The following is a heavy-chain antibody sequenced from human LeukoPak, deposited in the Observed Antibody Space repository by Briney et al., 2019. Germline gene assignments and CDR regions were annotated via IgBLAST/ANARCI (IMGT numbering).Heavy chain of an antibody. D-gene: IGHD5-24*01. CDR3: AIGVDGYNVDY. Sequence: SETLSLTCTVSGGSISSGGYYWNWIRQHPGKGLEWIGYISYSGSTYYNPSLKSRVTISVDASNNQFSLKLTSVSAADTAVYYCAIGVDGYNVDYWGQGTLVTVSS. CDR2: ISYSGST. J-gene: IGHJ4*02. V-gene: IGHV4-31*03. CDR1: GGSISSGGYY.